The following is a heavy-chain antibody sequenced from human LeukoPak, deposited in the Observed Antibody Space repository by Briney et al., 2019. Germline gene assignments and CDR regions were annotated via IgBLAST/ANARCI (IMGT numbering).Heavy chain of an antibody. CDR1: GFTFSSYS. Sequence: PGGSLRLSCAASGFTFSSYSMNWVRQAPGKGLEWVSSISSSSSYIYYADSVKGRFTISRDNAKNSLYLQMNSLRAEDTAVYYCARGSGIAAAGYYFDYWGQGTLVTVSS. V-gene: IGHV3-21*01. CDR3: ARGSGIAAAGYYFDY. J-gene: IGHJ4*02. CDR2: ISSSSSYI. D-gene: IGHD6-13*01.